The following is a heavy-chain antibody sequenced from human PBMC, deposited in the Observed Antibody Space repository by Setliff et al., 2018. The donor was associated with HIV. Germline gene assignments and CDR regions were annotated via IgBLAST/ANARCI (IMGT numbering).Heavy chain of an antibody. CDR2: ISYSGST. CDR1: GDSISSGNYY. V-gene: IGHV4-39*02. D-gene: IGHD3-3*01. CDR3: ARDVHWSGPYYYSYYYMDV. J-gene: IGHJ6*03. Sequence: PSETLSLTCTVSGDSISSGNYYWGWIRQSPGKGLEWIGSISYSGSTYYNPSFKSRITMSVDTSTNQFSLNLSSLTAADTAVYYCARDVHWSGPYYYSYYYMDVWGTGTMVTVS.